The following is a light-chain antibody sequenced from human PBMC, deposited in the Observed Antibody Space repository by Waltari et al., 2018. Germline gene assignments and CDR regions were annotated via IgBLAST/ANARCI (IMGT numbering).Light chain of an antibody. V-gene: IGLV3-25*03. CDR2: NDN. J-gene: IGLJ2*01. Sequence: SYELTQPPSVSVSPGQTARITCSGSALPTRHAYGYQQNPGQPPVLLIFNDNERPSAIPERFSGSSSGTTVTLTISGVQAEDEADYYCQSTDSTVSYPVVFGGGTKLTVL. CDR1: ALPTRH. CDR3: QSTDSTVSYPVV.